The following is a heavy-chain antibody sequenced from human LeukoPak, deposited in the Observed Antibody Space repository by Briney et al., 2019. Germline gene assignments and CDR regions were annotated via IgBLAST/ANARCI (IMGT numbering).Heavy chain of an antibody. V-gene: IGHV3-23*01. CDR2: INSADRT. Sequence: GRSLRLSCGASGFTFSSYAMSWVRQAPGKGLEWVSSINSADRTYYADSVKGRFTISRDNSKNTLYLQMNSLRAEDTAVYYCAKGRTALDYWGQGTLVTVSS. CDR1: GFTFSSYA. J-gene: IGHJ4*02. D-gene: IGHD1-1*01. CDR3: AKGRTALDY.